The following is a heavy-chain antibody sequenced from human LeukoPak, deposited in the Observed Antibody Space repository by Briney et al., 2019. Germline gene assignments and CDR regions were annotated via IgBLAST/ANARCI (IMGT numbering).Heavy chain of an antibody. D-gene: IGHD4-17*01. J-gene: IGHJ4*02. CDR2: IYYSGST. V-gene: IGHV4-59*01. CDR3: ARAYGDYHDY. CDR1: GGSISSYY. Sequence: SETLSLTCTVSGGSISSYYWSWIRQPPGKGLEWIGYIYYSGSTNYNPPLKSRVTISVDTSKNQFSLKLSSVTAADTAVYYCARAYGDYHDYWGQGTLVTVSS.